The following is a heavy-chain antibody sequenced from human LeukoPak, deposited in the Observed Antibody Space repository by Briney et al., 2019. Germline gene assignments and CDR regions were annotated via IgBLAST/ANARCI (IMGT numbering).Heavy chain of an antibody. CDR3: ARDTGIAAAGRNWFDP. CDR1: GFTFSHYG. V-gene: IGHV3-23*01. J-gene: IGHJ5*02. D-gene: IGHD6-13*01. Sequence: GGSLRLSCEVSGFTFSHYGMSWVRQAPGKGPEWVAGFNGRGDSTYYAESVRGRFTISRDTSKNTLYLQMNSLRAEDTAVYYCARDTGIAAAGRNWFDPWGQGTLVTVSS. CDR2: FNGRGDST.